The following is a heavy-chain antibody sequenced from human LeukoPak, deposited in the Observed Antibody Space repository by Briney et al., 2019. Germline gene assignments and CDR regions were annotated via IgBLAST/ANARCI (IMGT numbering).Heavy chain of an antibody. D-gene: IGHD6-19*01. CDR2: IRYDGSNK. J-gene: IGHJ6*03. CDR1: GFTFSSYG. CDR3: AKDPRGWYDYYYYYMDV. V-gene: IGHV3-30*02. Sequence: GGSLRLSCAASGFTFSSYGMHWVRQAPGKGLEWVAFIRYDGSNKYYADSVKGRFTISRDNSKNTLYLQMNSQRAEDTAVYYCAKDPRGWYDYYYYYMDVWGKGTTVTVSS.